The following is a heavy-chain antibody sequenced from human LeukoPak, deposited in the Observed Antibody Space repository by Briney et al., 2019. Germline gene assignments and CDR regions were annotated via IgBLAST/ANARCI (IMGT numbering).Heavy chain of an antibody. CDR1: GYTLTELS. Sequence: ASVKVSCKVSGYTLTELSMHWVRQAPGKGLEWMGGFDPEDGETIYAQKFQGRVTMTTDTSTSTAYMELRSLRSDDTAVYYCARDQKGEISPVLLWFGQAARDWFDPWGQGTLVTVSS. CDR3: ARDQKGEISPVLLWFGQAARDWFDP. CDR2: FDPEDGET. J-gene: IGHJ5*02. D-gene: IGHD3-10*01. V-gene: IGHV1-24*01.